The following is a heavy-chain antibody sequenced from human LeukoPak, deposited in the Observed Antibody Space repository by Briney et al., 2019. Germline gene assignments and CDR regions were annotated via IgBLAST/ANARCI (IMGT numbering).Heavy chain of an antibody. CDR1: GGTFSTYA. V-gene: IGHV1-69*13. Sequence: AASVKVSCKASGGTFSTYAISWVRQAPGQGLEWMGGIIPIFGTANYAQKFQGRVTITADESTSTAYMELSSLRSEDTAVYYCARVADYYDSSGYYPDAFDIWGQGTMVTVSS. CDR3: ARVADYYDSSGYYPDAFDI. J-gene: IGHJ3*02. CDR2: IIPIFGTA. D-gene: IGHD3-22*01.